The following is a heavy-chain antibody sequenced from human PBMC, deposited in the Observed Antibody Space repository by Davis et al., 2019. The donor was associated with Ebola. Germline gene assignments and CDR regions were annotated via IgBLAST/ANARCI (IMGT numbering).Heavy chain of an antibody. D-gene: IGHD2-21*02. J-gene: IGHJ6*02. CDR1: GGTFSSYA. CDR3: AKSYMTVSHYYYGMDV. Sequence: ASVKVSCKASGGTFSSYAITWVRQAPGQGLEWMGWITTYNGYTNYAQRLQDRISMTADTSTGTAYMELRSLTTDDTAVYFCAKSYMTVSHYYYGMDVWGQGTTVTVSS. V-gene: IGHV1-18*01. CDR2: ITTYNGYT.